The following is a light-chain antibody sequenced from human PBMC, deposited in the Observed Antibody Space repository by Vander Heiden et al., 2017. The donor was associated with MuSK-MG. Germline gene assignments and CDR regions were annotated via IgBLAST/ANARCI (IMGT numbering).Light chain of an antibody. CDR1: ENVPSCY. Sequence: DIVLTQSPATLSLSPGDRATLSCAASENVPSCYLAWYQQKPGLAPRLLIHDTSSRATGIPDRFSGRRSGTDFTLTISSADPEDFAVYYCQQYGTSPLTFGRGTRLDIK. V-gene: IGKV3D-20*01. J-gene: IGKJ5*01. CDR2: DTS. CDR3: QQYGTSPLT.